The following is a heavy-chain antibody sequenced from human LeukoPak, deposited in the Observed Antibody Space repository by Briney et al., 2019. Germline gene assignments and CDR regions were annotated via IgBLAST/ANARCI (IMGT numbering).Heavy chain of an antibody. D-gene: IGHD5-18*01. V-gene: IGHV3-23*01. CDR3: AKGRGYSYGYYFDY. CDR2: ITGRGGT. J-gene: IGHJ4*02. CDR1: GFTFSSYS. Sequence: GGSLRLSCAASGFTFSSYSMNWVRQAPGKGLEWVSSITGRGGTSYTDSVKGRFTVYRDNSKNTLYLQMNSLRVGDTALYYCAKGRGYSYGYYFDYWGQGTLVTVSS.